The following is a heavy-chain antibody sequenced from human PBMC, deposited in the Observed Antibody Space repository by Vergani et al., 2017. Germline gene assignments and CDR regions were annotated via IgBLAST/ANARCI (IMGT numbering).Heavy chain of an antibody. Sequence: QVQLVESGGGVVQPGRSLRLSCAASGFTFSSYAMHWVRQAPGKGREWVAVISYDGSNKYYADSVKGRFTISRDNSKNTLYLQMNSLRAEDTAVYYCARDPPRFLEWPNYYGMDVWGQGTTVTVSS. D-gene: IGHD3-3*01. J-gene: IGHJ6*02. CDR1: GFTFSSYA. V-gene: IGHV3-30*01. CDR2: ISYDGSNK. CDR3: ARDPPRFLEWPNYYGMDV.